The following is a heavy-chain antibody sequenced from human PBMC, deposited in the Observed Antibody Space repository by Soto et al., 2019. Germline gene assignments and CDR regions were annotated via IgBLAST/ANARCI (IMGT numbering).Heavy chain of an antibody. CDR1: GFTFSSYS. V-gene: IGHV3-21*01. Sequence: EVQLVESGGGLVKPGGSLRLSCAASGFTFSSYSMNWVRQAPGKGLEWVSSISSSSSYIYYADSVKGRFTISRDNAKNSLYLQRNSLRAEDTAVYYCARAKYYYDSHTGGWFDPWGQGTLVTVSS. D-gene: IGHD3-22*01. J-gene: IGHJ5*02. CDR2: ISSSSSYI. CDR3: ARAKYYYDSHTGGWFDP.